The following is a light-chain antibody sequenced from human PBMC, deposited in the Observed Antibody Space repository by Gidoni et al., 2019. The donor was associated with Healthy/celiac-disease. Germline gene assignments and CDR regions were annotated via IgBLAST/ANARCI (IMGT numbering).Light chain of an antibody. Sequence: VMTQSPATLSVSPGERATVACRASQSVSSNLAWYQQKPGQAPRLLIYGASTRATGIPARFSGSGSGTEFTLTISSLQSEDFAVYYCQQYNNWPGYTFGQGTKLEIK. CDR1: QSVSSN. V-gene: IGKV3-15*01. CDR3: QQYNNWPGYT. J-gene: IGKJ2*01. CDR2: GAS.